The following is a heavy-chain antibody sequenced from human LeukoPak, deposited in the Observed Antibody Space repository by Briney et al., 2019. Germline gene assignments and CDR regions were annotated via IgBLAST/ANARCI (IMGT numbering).Heavy chain of an antibody. CDR3: ARPRCSGGTCYRFDY. CDR1: GYSFTSYW. Sequence: GESLKISCKGSGYSFTSYWIGWVRQMPGKGLEWMGIIYPGDSDTRYSPSFQGQVTISADKSISTAYLQWSSLKTSDTAMYYCARPRCSGGTCYRFDYWGQGTLVTVSS. V-gene: IGHV5-51*01. J-gene: IGHJ4*02. D-gene: IGHD2-15*01. CDR2: IYPGDSDT.